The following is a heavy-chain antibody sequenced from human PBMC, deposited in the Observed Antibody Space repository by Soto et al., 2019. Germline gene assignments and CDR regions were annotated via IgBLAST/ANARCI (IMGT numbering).Heavy chain of an antibody. J-gene: IGHJ3*02. CDR3: ARTVRRITMIVVVPNDAFDI. Sequence: GESLKISCKGSGYSFTSYWIGWVRQMPGKGLEWMGIIYPGDSDTRYSPSFQGQVTISTDKSISTAYLQWSSLKASDTAMYYCARTVRRITMIVVVPNDAFDIWGQGTMVTVSS. CDR2: IYPGDSDT. V-gene: IGHV5-51*01. CDR1: GYSFTSYW. D-gene: IGHD3-22*01.